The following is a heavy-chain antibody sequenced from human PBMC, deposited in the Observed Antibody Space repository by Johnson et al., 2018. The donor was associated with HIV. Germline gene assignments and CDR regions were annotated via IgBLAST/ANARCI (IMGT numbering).Heavy chain of an antibody. CDR1: GFTFSYAW. CDR2: IKSKSDGVTT. Sequence: VQLVESGGGLVQPGGSLRLSCAASGFTFSYAWMSWVRQAPGKGLECVGRIKSKSDGVTTDYAAPVKGRFTISRDDSKNTLYRQMNSLKTEDTAVYYCTTARNRLWSSSGWTGFWAFDIWGQGTMVTVSS. D-gene: IGHD6-19*01. CDR3: TTARNRLWSSSGWTGFWAFDI. V-gene: IGHV3-15*01. J-gene: IGHJ3*02.